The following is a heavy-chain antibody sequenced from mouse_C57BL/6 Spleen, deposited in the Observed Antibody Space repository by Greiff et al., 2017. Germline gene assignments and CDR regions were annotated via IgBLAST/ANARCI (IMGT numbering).Heavy chain of an antibody. CDR1: GFTFSSYA. V-gene: IGHV5-9-1*02. D-gene: IGHD1-1*01. J-gene: IGHJ1*03. Sequence: EVQLQESGEGLVKPGGSLKLSCAASGFTFSSYAMSWVRQTPEKRLEWVAYISSGGDYIYYADTVKGRFTISRDNARNTLYLQMSSLKSEDTAMYYCTRDPYYYGSRGYFDVWGTGTTVTVSS. CDR3: TRDPYYYGSRGYFDV. CDR2: ISSGGDYI.